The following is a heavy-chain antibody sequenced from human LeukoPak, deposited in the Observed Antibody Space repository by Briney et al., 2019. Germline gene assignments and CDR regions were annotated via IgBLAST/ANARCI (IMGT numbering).Heavy chain of an antibody. Sequence: ASVKVSCKASGYTFTGYYMHWVRQAPGQGLEWMGWINPNSGGTNYAQKFQGRVTMTRDTSISTAYMELSRPRSDDTAVYYCARDLLGSDCSSTSCYNYYFDYWGQGTLVTVSS. V-gene: IGHV1-2*02. J-gene: IGHJ4*02. CDR1: GYTFTGYY. CDR2: INPNSGGT. CDR3: ARDLLGSDCSSTSCYNYYFDY. D-gene: IGHD2-2*02.